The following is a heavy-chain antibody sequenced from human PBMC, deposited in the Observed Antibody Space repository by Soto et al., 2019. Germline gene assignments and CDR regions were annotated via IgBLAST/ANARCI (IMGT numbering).Heavy chain of an antibody. J-gene: IGHJ4*02. CDR1: GSTFSNYD. D-gene: IGHD1-26*01. CDR3: VREGYSGGYAAF. V-gene: IGHV3-30*03. CDR2: ISFDGSKT. Sequence: GGSLRLSCEASGSTFSNYDMDWVRQAPGKGLEWVAIISFDGSKTYYADSVKGRFTVSRDNSKNTLFLQMNSLRPDDTATYYCVREGYSGGYAAFWGQGSLVTVPQ.